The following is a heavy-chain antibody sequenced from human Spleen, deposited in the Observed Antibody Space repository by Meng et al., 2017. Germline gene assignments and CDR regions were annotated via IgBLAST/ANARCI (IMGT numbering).Heavy chain of an antibody. V-gene: IGHV3-7*01. Sequence: GESLKISCAASGFTFRTYWMSWVRQAPGKGLEWVAKIKQDGSEKYYVDSVKGRFTISRDNTKNSLYLQMNSLRAEDTAVYYCARGWNAAFDIWGQGTMVTVSS. J-gene: IGHJ3*02. CDR1: GFTFRTYW. D-gene: IGHD1-1*01. CDR3: ARGWNAAFDI. CDR2: IKQDGSEK.